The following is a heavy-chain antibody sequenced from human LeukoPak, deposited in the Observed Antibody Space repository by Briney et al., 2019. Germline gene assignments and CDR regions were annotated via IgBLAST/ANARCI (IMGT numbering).Heavy chain of an antibody. D-gene: IGHD3-3*02. CDR1: GFTFSSYA. CDR3: AKIREYYCNGLDV. J-gene: IGHJ6*02. Sequence: PGGSLRLSCAASGFTFSSYAMTWVRQAPGKGLESVSAISKSGGSTYYADSLKGRFTISRDNSKNTLYLQMNSLRAEDTAVYYCAKIREYYCNGLDVWGQGTTVTVSS. CDR2: ISKSGGST. V-gene: IGHV3-23*01.